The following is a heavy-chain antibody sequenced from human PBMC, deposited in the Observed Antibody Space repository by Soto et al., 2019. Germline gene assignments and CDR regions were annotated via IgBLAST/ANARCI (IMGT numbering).Heavy chain of an antibody. V-gene: IGHV1-69*12. CDR2: IIPIFGTA. CDR1: GGTFSSYA. Sequence: QVQLVQSGAEVKKPGSSVKVSCKASGGTFSSYAISWVRQARGQGLEWMGGIIPIFGTANYAQKFQGRVTITAEEPTSTAYMELSRLRSEDTAMYYCERVVWNYYDSSGYTDIWGQGTMVTVSS. D-gene: IGHD3-22*01. J-gene: IGHJ3*02. CDR3: ERVVWNYYDSSGYTDI.